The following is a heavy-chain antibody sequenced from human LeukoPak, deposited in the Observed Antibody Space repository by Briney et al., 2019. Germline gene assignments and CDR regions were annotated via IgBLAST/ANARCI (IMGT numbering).Heavy chain of an antibody. Sequence: AGGSLRLYCAASGFTLSSYAMSGVSQAPGKGLEGESAISGSGGSTYYADSVKGRFTISRDNSNNPLYLQINSLRAEDTAVYYCATIWRMVYAIEGPFDYWGQGTLVTVSS. V-gene: IGHV3-23*01. J-gene: IGHJ4*02. D-gene: IGHD2-8*01. CDR2: ISGSGGST. CDR1: GFTLSSYA. CDR3: ATIWRMVYAIEGPFDY.